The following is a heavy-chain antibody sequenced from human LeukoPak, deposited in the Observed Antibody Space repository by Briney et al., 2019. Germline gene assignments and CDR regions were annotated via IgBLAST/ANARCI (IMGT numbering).Heavy chain of an antibody. J-gene: IGHJ4*02. CDR1: GFTFSNYA. D-gene: IGHD3-22*01. CDR2: LSGTGGST. Sequence: GGSLRLSCAASGFTFSNYAMSWVRQAPGKGLEWVSTLSGTGGSTYYADSVKGRFTISRDNSKNTLYLQMNSLRAEDTAVYYCARGGGDYDSSGYFDYWGRGTLVTVSS. CDR3: ARGGGDYDSSGYFDY. V-gene: IGHV3-23*01.